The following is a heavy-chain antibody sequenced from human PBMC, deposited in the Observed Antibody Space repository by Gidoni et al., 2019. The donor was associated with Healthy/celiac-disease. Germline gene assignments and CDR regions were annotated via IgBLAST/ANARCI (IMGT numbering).Heavy chain of an antibody. J-gene: IGHJ6*02. V-gene: IGHV6-1*01. Sequence: QVQLQQSGPGLVKPSQTLSLTCAIPGDSVSSNSAAWHWIRQSPSRGLEWLGRTYYRSKWYNDYAVSVKSRITINPDTSKNQFSLQLNSVNPEDTAVYYCARDSERERLKYYYYYGMDVWGQGTTVTVSS. CDR1: GDSVSSNSAA. CDR2: TYYRSKWYN. CDR3: ARDSERERLKYYYYYGMDV. D-gene: IGHD1-1*01.